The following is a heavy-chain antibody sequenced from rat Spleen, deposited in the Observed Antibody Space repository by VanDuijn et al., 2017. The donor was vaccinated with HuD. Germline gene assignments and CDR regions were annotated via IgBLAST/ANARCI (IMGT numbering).Heavy chain of an antibody. CDR1: GFTFSNYD. CDR2: ISHDGDNT. Sequence: EVQLVESGGGLVQPGRSLKLSCAASGFTFSNYDMAWVRQAPRKGLEWVASISHDGDNTYYRDSVKGRFTISRDNAKSTLYLQMDSLRSEDTATYYCARQGYYGYNRVMDAWGQGASVTVSS. CDR3: ARQGYYGYNRVMDA. J-gene: IGHJ4*01. V-gene: IGHV5S23*01. D-gene: IGHD1-9*01.